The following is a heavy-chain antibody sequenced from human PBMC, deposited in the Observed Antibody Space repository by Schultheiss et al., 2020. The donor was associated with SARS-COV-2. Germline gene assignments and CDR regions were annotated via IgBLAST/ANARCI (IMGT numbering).Heavy chain of an antibody. V-gene: IGHV3-33*01. CDR2: IWYHGSSK. J-gene: IGHJ6*02. D-gene: IGHD3-3*01. Sequence: GGSLRLSCTASGFTFGDYAMSWVRQAPGKGLEWVAVIWYHGSSKYYADSVKGRFTISRDNSKNTLYLQMNSLRAEDTAVYYCAREGGDFWSGPTYFYGMDVWGQGTTVTVSS. CDR3: AREGGDFWSGPTYFYGMDV. CDR1: GFTFGDYA.